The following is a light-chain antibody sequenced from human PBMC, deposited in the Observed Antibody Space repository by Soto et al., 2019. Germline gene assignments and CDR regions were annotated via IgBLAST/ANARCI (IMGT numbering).Light chain of an antibody. CDR2: DDD. J-gene: IGLJ3*02. CDR1: SSNVGSNY. V-gene: IGLV1-51*01. CDR3: GTRDSRLSAWV. Sequence: QSVLTQPPSVSAAPGQKVTISCSGSSSNVGSNYVSWYQQLPGAAPKLLIFDDDRRPPGIPGRFSGSKSGTSVTLSITGLQTGDEADYYCGTRDSRLSAWVFGGGTKVTVL.